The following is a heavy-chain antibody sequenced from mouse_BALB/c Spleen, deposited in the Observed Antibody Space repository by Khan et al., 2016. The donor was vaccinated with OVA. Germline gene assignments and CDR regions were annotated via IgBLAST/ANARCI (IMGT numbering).Heavy chain of an antibody. CDR1: GYTFTSYW. CDR2: TNPTNGRT. J-gene: IGHJ2*01. D-gene: IGHD2-4*01. Sequence: VQLQQSGAELVKAGASVKMSCKASGYTFTSYWMHWVKQRHGQGLEWFAETNPTNGRTYYNEKFKSKATLTVDKSSSTAYMLLSGLTSEDSAVYSCSRITKIVATYFDYWGQGTTLTVSS. V-gene: IGHV1S81*02. CDR3: SRITKIVATYFDY.